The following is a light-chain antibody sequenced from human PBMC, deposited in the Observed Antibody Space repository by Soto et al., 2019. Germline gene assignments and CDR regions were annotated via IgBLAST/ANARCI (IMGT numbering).Light chain of an antibody. CDR1: QRVSNNF. Sequence: VVLTQFPGTLSLSPGETATLSCGASQRVSNNFLGWYQQKPGLPPRLLIYDATSRANGIPERFSGIGPGTHFTLTISRLEPEDLAVYYCQQYGSTPWTFGRGTNVEMK. CDR3: QQYGSTPWT. CDR2: DAT. J-gene: IGKJ1*01. V-gene: IGKV3D-20*01.